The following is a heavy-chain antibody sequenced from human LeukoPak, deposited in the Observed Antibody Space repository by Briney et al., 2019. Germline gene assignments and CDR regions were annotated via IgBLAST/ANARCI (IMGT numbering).Heavy chain of an antibody. V-gene: IGHV4-31*03. CDR1: GGSISSGGYY. CDR3: ARRRRYCSSTSCPRHQAEYYFDY. CDR2: IYYSGST. J-gene: IGHJ4*02. Sequence: TSQTLSLTCTVSGGSISSGGYYWSWIRQHPGKGLEWIGYIYYSGSTYYNPSLKSRVTISVDTSKNQFSLKLSSVTAADTAVYYCARRRRYCSSTSCPRHQAEYYFDYWGQGTLVTVSS. D-gene: IGHD2-2*01.